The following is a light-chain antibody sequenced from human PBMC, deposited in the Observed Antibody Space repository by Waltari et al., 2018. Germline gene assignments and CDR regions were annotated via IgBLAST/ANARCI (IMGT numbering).Light chain of an antibody. J-gene: IGKJ3*01. CDR2: WAS. CDR3: QQYYTTPPT. V-gene: IGKV4-1*01. CDR1: QSVLYSSNNKNY. Sequence: DIVMTQSPDSLAVSLGERAPINCKSSQSVLYSSNNKNYLAWYQHKPGQPPKLLIYWASTRESGVPDRFSGSGSGTDFTLTISSLLAEDVALYYCQQYYTTPPTFGPGTKVDIK.